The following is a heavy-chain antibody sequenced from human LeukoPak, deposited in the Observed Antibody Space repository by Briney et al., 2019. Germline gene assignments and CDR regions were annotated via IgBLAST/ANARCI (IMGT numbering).Heavy chain of an antibody. V-gene: IGHV3-30*18. D-gene: IGHD6-13*01. CDR2: ISYDGSNK. Sequence: PGGSLRLSCAASGFAFSNYGMHWVRQAPGKGLEWVAFISYDGSNKYYVDSVKGRFTISRDNSKNTLYLQMNSLRAEDTAVYYCAKDRSIAAADNPMYYFDCWGQGALVTVSS. CDR1: GFAFSNYG. CDR3: AKDRSIAAADNPMYYFDC. J-gene: IGHJ4*02.